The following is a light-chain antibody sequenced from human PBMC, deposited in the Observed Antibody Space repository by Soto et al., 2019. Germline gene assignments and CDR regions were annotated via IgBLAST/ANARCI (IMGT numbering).Light chain of an antibody. CDR2: SSN. J-gene: IGLJ1*01. CDR3: VAWDDSLSGSFV. CDR1: YSNIGSNP. V-gene: IGLV1-44*01. Sequence: QSVLTQPPSASGTPGQTVTISCSGSYSNIGSNPVNWYQQLPGAAPKLLIHSSNQRPSGVSDRFSGSKSGTSSSLLISGLQSEDEADYCGVAWDDSLSGSFVFGPGTKLTVL.